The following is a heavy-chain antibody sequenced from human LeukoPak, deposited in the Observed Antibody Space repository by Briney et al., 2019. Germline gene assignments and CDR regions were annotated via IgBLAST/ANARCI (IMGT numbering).Heavy chain of an antibody. D-gene: IGHD6-13*01. V-gene: IGHV3-11*04. CDR2: ISDSGTSM. CDR1: GFTFSDFY. Sequence: GGSLRLSCVASGFTFSDFYMSWIRQAPGKGLEWVSLISDSGTSMYYADSVQGRFTISRDNAKNSLYLQMNSLRAEDTAVYYCASHGNIAAAEAWGQGTLVTVFS. J-gene: IGHJ5*02. CDR3: ASHGNIAAAEA.